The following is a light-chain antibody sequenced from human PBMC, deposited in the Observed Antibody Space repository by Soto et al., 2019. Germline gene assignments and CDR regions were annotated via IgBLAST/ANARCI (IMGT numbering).Light chain of an antibody. CDR1: QDIGIY. J-gene: IGKJ2*01. V-gene: IGKV1-33*01. CDR3: QHYHNLPLYT. CDR2: DAS. Sequence: IQMTQSPSSLSASVGDRVAFTCQASQDIGIYLSWYQNKLGESPKLLIYDASILETGVPSRFSVSGSGTDFTLTINSLKSEDAATYFCQHYHNLPLYTFGQGTRLEI.